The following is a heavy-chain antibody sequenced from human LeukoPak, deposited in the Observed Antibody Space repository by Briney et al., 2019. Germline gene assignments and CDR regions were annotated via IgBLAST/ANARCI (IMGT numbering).Heavy chain of an antibody. V-gene: IGHV3-21*01. CDR1: GSTFSSYS. Sequence: GGSLRLSCAASGSTFSSYSMNWVRQAPGKGLEWVSSISSSSSYIYYADSVKGRFTISRDNAKNSLYLQMNSLRAEDTAVYYCARGSGGWYGNDAFDIWGQGTMVTVSS. D-gene: IGHD6-19*01. J-gene: IGHJ3*02. CDR3: ARGSGGWYGNDAFDI. CDR2: ISSSSSYI.